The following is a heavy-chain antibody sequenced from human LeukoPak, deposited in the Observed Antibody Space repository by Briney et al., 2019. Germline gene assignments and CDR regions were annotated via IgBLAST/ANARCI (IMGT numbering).Heavy chain of an antibody. J-gene: IGHJ3*02. V-gene: IGHV3-20*04. CDR3: ASGRGSGAKDAFDI. D-gene: IGHD3-10*01. CDR1: GFTFDDYG. CDR2: INWNGGST. Sequence: GGSLRLSCAASGFTFDDYGMSWVRQAPGKGLEWVSGINWNGGSTGYADSVKGRFTISRDNAKNSLYLQMNSLRAEDTALYYCASGRGSGAKDAFDIWGQGTMVTVSS.